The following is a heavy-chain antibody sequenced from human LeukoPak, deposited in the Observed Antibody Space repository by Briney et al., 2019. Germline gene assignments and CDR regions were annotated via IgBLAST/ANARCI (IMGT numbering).Heavy chain of an antibody. J-gene: IGHJ4*02. CDR1: GFTFSSYA. D-gene: IGHD2-2*02. CDR2: ISYDGSNK. Sequence: GRSLRLSCAASGFTFSSYAMHWVRQAPGKGLEWVAVISYDGSNKYYADSVKGRFTISRDNSKNTLYLQMNSLRAEDTAVYYCARLGYCSSTSCYSWMTFDYWGQGTLVTVSS. V-gene: IGHV3-30-3*01. CDR3: ARLGYCSSTSCYSWMTFDY.